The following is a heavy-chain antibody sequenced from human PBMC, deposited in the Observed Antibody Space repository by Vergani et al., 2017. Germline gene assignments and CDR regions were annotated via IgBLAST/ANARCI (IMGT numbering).Heavy chain of an antibody. CDR2: ISYDGSNK. CDR1: GFTFSSYA. CDR3: ARDRGLWFGELSYYFDY. Sequence: QVQLVESGGGVVQPGRSLRLSCAASGFTFSSYAMHWVRQAPSKGLEWVAVISYDGSNKYYADSVKGRFTISRDNSKNTLYLQMNSLRAEDTAVYYCARDRGLWFGELSYYFDYWGQGTLVTVSS. J-gene: IGHJ4*02. D-gene: IGHD3-10*01. V-gene: IGHV3-30*01.